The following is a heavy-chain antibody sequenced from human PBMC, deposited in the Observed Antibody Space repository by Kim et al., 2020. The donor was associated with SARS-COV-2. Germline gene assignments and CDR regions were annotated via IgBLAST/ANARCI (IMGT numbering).Heavy chain of an antibody. J-gene: IGHJ2*01. CDR1: GITISYTY. V-gene: IGHV3-66*02. CDR2: IYSDGFST. Sequence: GGSLRLSCAASGITISYTYMSWVRQAPGKGPEWVSVIYSDGFSTHYGDSVKGRFTISRDSSKNMLYLQMHSLRAEDTAVYYCARRGDPLWYFDLWGRGTLVTVSS. D-gene: IGHD3-3*01. CDR3: ARRGDPLWYFDL.